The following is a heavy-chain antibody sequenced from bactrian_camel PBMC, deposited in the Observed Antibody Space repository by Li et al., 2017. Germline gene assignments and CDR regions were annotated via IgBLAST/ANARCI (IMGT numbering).Heavy chain of an antibody. CDR2: IDDDGTT. Sequence: HVQLVESGGGSVQAGGSLRLSCVVSGTTYSNYCMAWYRQAPGKEREWVAGIDDDGTTRYGDFVKGRFTASKGNAKNTLSLQMNNLDPEDTAMYYCAQDLGRGCNMGRNWGPGTQVTVS. J-gene: IGHJ4*01. D-gene: IGHD3*01. V-gene: IGHV3S53*01. CDR1: GTTYSNYC. CDR3: AQDLGRGCNMGRN.